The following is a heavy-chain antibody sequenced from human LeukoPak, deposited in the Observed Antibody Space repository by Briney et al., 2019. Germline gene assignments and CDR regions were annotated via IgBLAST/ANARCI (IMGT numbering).Heavy chain of an antibody. J-gene: IGHJ4*02. CDR1: GYTFTGYH. V-gene: IGHV1-2*02. D-gene: IGHD6-19*01. Sequence: ASVKVSCKASGYTFTGYHMHWVRQAPGQGLEWMGWINPNSGGTNYAQKFQGRVTMTRDTSISTAYMELSRLRSDDTAVYYCARVIIQEWLVRYYFDYWGQGTLVTVSS. CDR3: ARVIIQEWLVRYYFDY. CDR2: INPNSGGT.